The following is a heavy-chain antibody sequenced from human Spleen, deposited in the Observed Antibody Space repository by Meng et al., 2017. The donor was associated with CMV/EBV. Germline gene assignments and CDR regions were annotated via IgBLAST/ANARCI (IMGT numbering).Heavy chain of an antibody. CDR2: ITWDGGSK. CDR1: GFTFNDYA. J-gene: IGHJ4*02. Sequence: GESLKISCAASGFTFNDYAMHWVRQVSGKGLEWVSLITWDGGSKYYSDSVKGRFTISRDNAKNSLHLQMNSLRVEDTALYYCASIGAGAHDYWGQGTLVTVSS. D-gene: IGHD6-13*01. V-gene: IGHV3-43D*04. CDR3: ASIGAGAHDY.